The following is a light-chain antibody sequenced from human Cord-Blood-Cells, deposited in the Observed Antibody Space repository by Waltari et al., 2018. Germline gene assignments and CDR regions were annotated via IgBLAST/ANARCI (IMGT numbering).Light chain of an antibody. CDR3: CSYAGSSTWV. CDR2: EGS. CDR1: SSDLGRYNL. J-gene: IGLJ3*02. V-gene: IGLV2-23*01. Sequence: QSALTQPASVSGSPGQSITLPCTGTSSDLGRYNLVSWYQQHPGKAPKLMIYEGSKRPSGVSNRFSGSKSGNTASLTISGLQAEDEADYYCCSYAGSSTWVFGGGTKLTVL.